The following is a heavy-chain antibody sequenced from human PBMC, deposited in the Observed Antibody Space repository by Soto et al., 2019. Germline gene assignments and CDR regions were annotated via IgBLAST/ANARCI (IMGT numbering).Heavy chain of an antibody. J-gene: IGHJ4*02. CDR3: ARNSGAYYYDSSGYWSY. V-gene: IGHV3-23*01. Sequence: EVQLLESGGGLVQPGGSLRLSCAASGFTFSSYAMSWVRQAPGKGLEWVSSTSGSGGDVYHAGSVKGRFTISRDNSKNTLYLQMNSLRAEDTAVYYCARNSGAYYYDSSGYWSYWGQGTLVTVSS. CDR1: GFTFSSYA. D-gene: IGHD3-22*01. CDR2: TSGSGGDV.